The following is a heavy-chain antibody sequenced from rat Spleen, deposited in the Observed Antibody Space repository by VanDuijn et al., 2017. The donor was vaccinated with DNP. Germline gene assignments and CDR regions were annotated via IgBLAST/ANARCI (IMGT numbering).Heavy chain of an antibody. CDR1: GFSLTRHH. D-gene: IGHD1-7*01. CDR3: ARGDYSY. Sequence: QVQLKESGPGLVQPSQTLSLTCTVSGFSLTRHHVHCVRQPPGKGLEWMGVIWSNGDTSYNSVLKSRLSISRDTSKSQVFLKMNGLQTEDTATYYCARGDYSYWGQGVMVTVSS. CDR2: IWSNGDT. V-gene: IGHV2-32*01. J-gene: IGHJ2*01.